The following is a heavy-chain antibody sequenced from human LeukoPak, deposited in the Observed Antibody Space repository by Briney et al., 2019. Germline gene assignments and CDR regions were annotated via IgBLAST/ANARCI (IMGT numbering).Heavy chain of an antibody. CDR3: AREREGPYGYLDY. CDR2: IYYSGST. Sequence: SETLSLTCSVSSISITSLYYWGWIRQPPGKGLEWIGSIYYSGSTYYNPSLKSRVTISVDTSKNQFSLKLSSVTAADTAVYYCAREREGPYGYLDYWGQGTLVTVSS. V-gene: IGHV4-38-2*02. D-gene: IGHD4-17*01. CDR1: SISITSLYY. J-gene: IGHJ4*02.